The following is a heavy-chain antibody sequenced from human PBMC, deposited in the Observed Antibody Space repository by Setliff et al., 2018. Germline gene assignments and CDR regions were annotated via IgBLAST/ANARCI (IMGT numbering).Heavy chain of an antibody. Sequence: SETLSLTCTVSGGSISSGTYYWSWIRQPAGKGLEWIGRIFTSGSTNYNPSLKSRVTIPVDTSKNQFSLNLSSVTAADAAVYYCARAFTYYNFWSGYGYGMDVWGQGTTVTVSS. CDR1: GGSISSGTYY. CDR3: ARAFTYYNFWSGYGYGMDV. J-gene: IGHJ6*02. V-gene: IGHV4-61*02. D-gene: IGHD3-3*01. CDR2: IFTSGST.